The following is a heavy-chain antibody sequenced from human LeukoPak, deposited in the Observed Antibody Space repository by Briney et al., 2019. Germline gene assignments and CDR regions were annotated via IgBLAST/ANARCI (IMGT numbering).Heavy chain of an antibody. J-gene: IGHJ3*02. CDR2: IKQDGSQK. CDR3: AIDPSRGVIVVGPPNHAFDI. CDR1: GFTFSRYW. D-gene: IGHD3-16*02. V-gene: IGHV3-7*01. Sequence: PGGSLRLSCAASGFTFSRYWMSWVRQAPGKGLEWVANIKQDGSQKSYVDSVKGRFTISRDNANNLLYLQMNSLRAEDTAVYYCAIDPSRGVIVVGPPNHAFDIWGQGTMLTVSS.